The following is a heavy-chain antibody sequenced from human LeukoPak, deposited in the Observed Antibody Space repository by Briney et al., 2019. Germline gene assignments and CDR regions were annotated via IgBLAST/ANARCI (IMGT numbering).Heavy chain of an antibody. Sequence: GGSLRLSCAASGFTFSSYWMHWVRQAPGKGPVWVSRINSDGSSTSYADSVKGRFTISRDNAKNTLYLQMNSLRAEDTAVYYCARLIAAASNWFDPWGQGTLVTVSS. CDR3: ARLIAAASNWFDP. CDR1: GFTFSSYW. D-gene: IGHD6-13*01. V-gene: IGHV3-74*01. J-gene: IGHJ5*02. CDR2: INSDGSST.